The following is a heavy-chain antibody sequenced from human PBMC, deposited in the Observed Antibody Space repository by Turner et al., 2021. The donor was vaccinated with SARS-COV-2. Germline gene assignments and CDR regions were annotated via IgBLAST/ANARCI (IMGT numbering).Heavy chain of an antibody. CDR1: GFTFSSYW. D-gene: IGHD6-13*01. CDR3: ASPGGSSSWYVGYYGMDV. V-gene: IGHV3-7*01. Sequence: EVQLVESGGGLVQPGGSLRLSCAASGFTFSSYWMSWVRQAPGKGLEWVANIKQDGSEKYYVDSVKGRFTISRDNAKNSLYLQMNSLRAEDTAVYYCASPGGSSSWYVGYYGMDVWGQGTTVTVSS. J-gene: IGHJ6*02. CDR2: IKQDGSEK.